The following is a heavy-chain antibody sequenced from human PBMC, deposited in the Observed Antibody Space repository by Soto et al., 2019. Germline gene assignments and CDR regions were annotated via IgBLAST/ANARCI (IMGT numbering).Heavy chain of an antibody. CDR2: INQDGSEK. Sequence: EVHLVESGGGLVQTGGSLRLSCTIYESTVRRDWMNWVRQAPGKGLEWVAHINQDGSEKYYVDSVKGRFTISRDNANNLLSLQMTSLGAGDMAMYYCAGGVGDAFWGQGTLVTVSS. CDR1: ESTVRRDW. V-gene: IGHV3-7*04. CDR3: AGGVGDAF. J-gene: IGHJ4*02. D-gene: IGHD1-26*01.